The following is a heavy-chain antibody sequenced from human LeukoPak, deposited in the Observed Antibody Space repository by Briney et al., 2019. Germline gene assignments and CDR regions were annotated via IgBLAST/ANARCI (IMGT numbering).Heavy chain of an antibody. V-gene: IGHV1-46*01. CDR3: ARRRYNVVVPAAMKDYYYGMDV. J-gene: IGHJ6*02. D-gene: IGHD2-2*01. CDR2: INPSGGST. Sequence: ASVKASCKASGYTFTSYYMHWVRQAPGQGLEWMGIINPSGGSTSYAQEFQGRVTMTRDTSTSTAYMELSSLRSEDTAVYYCARRRYNVVVPAAMKDYYYGMDVWGQGTTVTVSS. CDR1: GYTFTSYY.